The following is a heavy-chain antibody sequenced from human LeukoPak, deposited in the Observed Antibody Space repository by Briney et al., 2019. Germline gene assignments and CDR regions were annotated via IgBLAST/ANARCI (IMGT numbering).Heavy chain of an antibody. D-gene: IGHD5-24*01. V-gene: IGHV3-64*01. CDR1: GFTFSTYV. J-gene: IGHJ4*02. CDR3: ARSRDVSNLLDY. Sequence: GGSLRLSCAASGFTFSTYVMNWVRQAPGKGLEHVSSITSDGGSTYYASSVKGRFTVSRDNSKNTLYLQMGSLRVEDMAVYYCARSRDVSNLLDYWGQGTLVTVSS. CDR2: ITSDGGST.